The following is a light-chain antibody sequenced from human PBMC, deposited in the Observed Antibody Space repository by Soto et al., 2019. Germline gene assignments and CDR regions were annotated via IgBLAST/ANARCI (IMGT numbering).Light chain of an antibody. Sequence: QSALTQPASVSGSPGQSITISCTGTSSDVGGYSYVSWYQQHPGKAPKLIIFDVSDRPSGVSYRFSGSKSGNTASLTISGLQAEDEADYYCSSYRSSSTCVVFGGGTKLTVL. CDR1: SSDVGGYSY. V-gene: IGLV2-14*01. J-gene: IGLJ2*01. CDR2: DVS. CDR3: SSYRSSSTCVV.